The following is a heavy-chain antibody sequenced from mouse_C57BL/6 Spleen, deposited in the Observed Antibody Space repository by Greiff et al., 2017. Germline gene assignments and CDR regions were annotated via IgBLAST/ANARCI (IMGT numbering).Heavy chain of an antibody. D-gene: IGHD3-3*01. CDR3: ARREEKGGLNFGY. CDR2: FYPGSGSI. V-gene: IGHV1-62-2*01. CDR1: GYTFTEYT. J-gene: IGHJ2*01. Sequence: VQGVESGAELVKPGASVKLSCKASGYTFTEYTIHWVKQRSGQGLEWIGWFYPGSGSIKYNEKFKDKATLTADKSSSTVYMEVSRLTSEDSAVYFCARREEKGGLNFGYQGQGTTLTVSS.